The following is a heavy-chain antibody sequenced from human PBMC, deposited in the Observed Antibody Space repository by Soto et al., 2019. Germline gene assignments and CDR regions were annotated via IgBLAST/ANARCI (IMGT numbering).Heavy chain of an antibody. J-gene: IGHJ6*02. CDR2: IYHSGST. Sequence: SETLSLTCTFSGGSISSSSYYLGWIRQPPGKGLEWIGYIYHSGSTNYNPSLKSRVTISVDTSKNQFSLKLSSVTAADTAVYYCARAQVYYYYGMDVWGQGTTVTVSS. CDR1: GGSISSSSYY. CDR3: ARAQVYYYYGMDV. V-gene: IGHV4-61*05.